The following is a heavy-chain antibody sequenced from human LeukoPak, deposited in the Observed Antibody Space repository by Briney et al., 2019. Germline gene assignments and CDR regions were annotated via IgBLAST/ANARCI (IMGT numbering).Heavy chain of an antibody. D-gene: IGHD4-23*01. Sequence: GGSLRLSCAASGFTFSNYAMSWVRQAPGKGLEWVSAISGSGDSTYYADSVKGRFTISRDNSKNTLYLQMNSLRAEDTAVYYCAKLGPLGGNPRRAFDIWGQGTMVTVSS. V-gene: IGHV3-23*01. CDR1: GFTFSNYA. J-gene: IGHJ3*02. CDR2: ISGSGDST. CDR3: AKLGPLGGNPRRAFDI.